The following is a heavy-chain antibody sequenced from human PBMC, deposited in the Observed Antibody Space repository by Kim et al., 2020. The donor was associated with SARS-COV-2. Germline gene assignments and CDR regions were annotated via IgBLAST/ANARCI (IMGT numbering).Heavy chain of an antibody. CDR3: ARDRLAGREYFQH. CDR2: IYYSGST. D-gene: IGHD6-19*01. V-gene: IGHV4-31*03. CDR1: GGSISSGGYY. J-gene: IGHJ1*01. Sequence: SETLSLTCTVSGGSISSGGYYWSWIRQHPGKGLEWIGYIYYSGSTYYNPSLKSRVTISVDTSKNQFSLKLSSVTAADTAVYYCARDRLAGREYFQHWGQGTLVTVSS.